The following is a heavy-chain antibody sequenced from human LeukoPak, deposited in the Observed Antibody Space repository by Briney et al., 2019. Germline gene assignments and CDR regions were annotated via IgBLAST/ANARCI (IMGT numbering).Heavy chain of an antibody. D-gene: IGHD2-15*01. CDR2: ISGSGGST. J-gene: IGHJ4*02. V-gene: IGHV3-23*01. Sequence: GGSLRLSCAASGFTFSSYAMSWVRQAPGKGLEWVSAISGSGGSTYYADSVKGRFTISRDNSKNPLYLQMNSLRAEDTAVYYCAKGYCSGGSCYNFDYWGQGTLVTVSS. CDR3: AKGYCSGGSCYNFDY. CDR1: GFTFSSYA.